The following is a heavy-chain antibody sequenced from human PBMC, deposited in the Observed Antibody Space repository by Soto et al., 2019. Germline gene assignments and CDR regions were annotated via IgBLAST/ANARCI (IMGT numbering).Heavy chain of an antibody. CDR2: ISSDGSQK. J-gene: IGHJ2*01. CDR1: GIAFSGRG. V-gene: IGHV3-30*18. CDR3: AKNIVRGHWYFDL. D-gene: IGHD3-10*01. Sequence: QVQLVESGGGVVQPGKSLRLSCAASGIAFSGRGMFWVRQTPSKGLEWVAAISSDGSQKYYADSVKGRFTISRDNSKNTLYVQMNGLTTEDTAVYYCAKNIVRGHWYFDLWGRGTLVTVSS.